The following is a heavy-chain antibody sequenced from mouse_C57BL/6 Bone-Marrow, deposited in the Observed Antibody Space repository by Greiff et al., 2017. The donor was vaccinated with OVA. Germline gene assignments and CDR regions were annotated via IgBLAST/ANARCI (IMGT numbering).Heavy chain of an antibody. V-gene: IGHV5-4*01. Sequence: EVQPPQFGGGFVKPGGFLKLFCAASGFPFSSYALSWVRQTPEKRPEWVATICDGGSYTYYPDNVKGRFTISRDNAKNNLYLQMSHLTSEDTAMYYCARAIYYDYDEAWFAYWGQGTLVTVSA. CDR3: ARAIYYDYDEAWFAY. J-gene: IGHJ3*01. D-gene: IGHD2-4*01. CDR1: GFPFSSYA. CDR2: ICDGGSYT.